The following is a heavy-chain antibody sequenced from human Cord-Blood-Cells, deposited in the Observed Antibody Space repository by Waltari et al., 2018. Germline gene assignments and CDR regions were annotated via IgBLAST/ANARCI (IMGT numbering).Heavy chain of an antibody. D-gene: IGHD6-19*01. Sequence: QVQLQQWGAGLLKPSETLSLTCAVSGGSFSGYYWSWIRQPPGKGLEWIGEINHSGSTNYNPSLKSRVTISVDTSKNQFSLKLSSVTAADTAVYYCARGASGWYKDFDYWGQGTLVTVSS. J-gene: IGHJ4*02. CDR3: ARGASGWYKDFDY. CDR2: INHSGST. V-gene: IGHV4-34*01. CDR1: GGSFSGYY.